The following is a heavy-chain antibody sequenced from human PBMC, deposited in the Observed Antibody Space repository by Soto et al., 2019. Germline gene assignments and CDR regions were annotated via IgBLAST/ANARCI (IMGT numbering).Heavy chain of an antibody. D-gene: IGHD6-6*01. Sequence: PGGSLRLSCAASGFTFSSYVMHWVRQAPGKGLEWVAVISYDGSNKYYADSVKGRFTISRDNSKNTLYLQMNSLRAEDTAVYYCAKDFSSSSSDGYWGQGTLVTVSS. CDR3: AKDFSSSSSDGY. CDR2: ISYDGSNK. V-gene: IGHV3-30*18. CDR1: GFTFSSYV. J-gene: IGHJ4*02.